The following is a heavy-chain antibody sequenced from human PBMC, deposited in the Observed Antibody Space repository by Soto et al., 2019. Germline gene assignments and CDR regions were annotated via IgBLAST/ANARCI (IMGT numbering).Heavy chain of an antibody. CDR3: ARESYYDSSGYYIYYYYYGMDV. Sequence: PGGSLRLSCAASGFTFSSYAMSWVRQAPGKGLEWVSSISSSSSYIYYADSVKGRFTISRDNAKNSLYLQMNSLRAEDTAVYYCARESYYDSSGYYIYYYYYGMDVWGQGTTVTVSS. J-gene: IGHJ6*02. D-gene: IGHD3-22*01. CDR1: GFTFSSYA. V-gene: IGHV3-21*01. CDR2: ISSSSSYI.